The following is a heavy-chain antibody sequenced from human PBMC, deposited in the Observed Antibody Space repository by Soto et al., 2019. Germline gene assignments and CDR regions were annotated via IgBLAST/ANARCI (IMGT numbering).Heavy chain of an antibody. D-gene: IGHD4-17*01. Sequence: PGGSLRLSCAASGFTFSSYSMNWVRQAPGKGLEWVSSISSSSSYIYYADSVKGRFTISRDNAKNSLYLQMNSLRAEDTAVYYCAILTGDAGPFDYWGQGTLVTVSS. CDR1: GFTFSSYS. J-gene: IGHJ4*02. CDR3: AILTGDAGPFDY. V-gene: IGHV3-21*01. CDR2: ISSSSSYI.